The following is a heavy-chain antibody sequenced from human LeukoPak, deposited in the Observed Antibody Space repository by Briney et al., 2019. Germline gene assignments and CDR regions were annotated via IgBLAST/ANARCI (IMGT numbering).Heavy chain of an antibody. J-gene: IGHJ3*02. D-gene: IGHD3-22*01. CDR1: GGSISSYY. CDR2: IHTTGST. Sequence: SETLSLTCTFSGGSISSYYWSWIRQPAGKGLEWIGGIHTTGSTNYNPSLTSRVTMSVDTSKNQFSLKLSSVTAADTAVYYCARGRYYYDSSGYDAFDIWGQGTMVTVSS. V-gene: IGHV4-4*07. CDR3: ARGRYYYDSSGYDAFDI.